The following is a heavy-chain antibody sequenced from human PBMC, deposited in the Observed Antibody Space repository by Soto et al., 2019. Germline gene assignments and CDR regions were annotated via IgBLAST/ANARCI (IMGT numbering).Heavy chain of an antibody. J-gene: IGHJ6*02. CDR1: GYDFATYW. D-gene: IGHD6-19*01. V-gene: IGHV5-51*01. CDR2: IYPGDSDT. Sequence: PGESLKISFKGSGYDFATYWIGWVRQMPGKGLEWMGIIYPGDSDTKYSPSFQGQVTISVDKSISTAYLQWSSLKASDTAMYYCARHRYNSGPTDNDMDVWGQGTTVTVSS. CDR3: ARHRYNSGPTDNDMDV.